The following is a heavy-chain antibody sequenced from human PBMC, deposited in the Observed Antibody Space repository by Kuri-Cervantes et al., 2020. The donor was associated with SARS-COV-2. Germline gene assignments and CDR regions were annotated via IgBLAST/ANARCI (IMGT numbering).Heavy chain of an antibody. CDR1: GGSISSSSYY. D-gene: IGHD3-10*01. CDR2: IYYSGST. Sequence: SETLSLTCTVSGGSISSSSYYWGWIRQPPGKGLEWIGSIYYSGSTYYNPSLKSRVTISVDTSKNQFSLKLSSVTAADTAVYYCARHEGSAGSAFDIWGQGKMV. CDR3: ARHEGSAGSAFDI. J-gene: IGHJ3*02. V-gene: IGHV4-39*01.